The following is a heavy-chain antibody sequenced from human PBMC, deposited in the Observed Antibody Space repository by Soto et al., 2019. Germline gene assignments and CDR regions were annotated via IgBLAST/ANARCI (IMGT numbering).Heavy chain of an antibody. J-gene: IGHJ4*02. D-gene: IGHD3-10*01. CDR2: IGTAGDT. Sequence: RLSCAASGFTVSRYDMHWVRQATGKGLEWVSAIGTAGDTYYPGSVKGRFTISRENAKNSLYLQMNSLRAGDTAVYYCARGTMASFDYWGQGTLVTLSS. CDR3: ARGTMASFDY. CDR1: GFTVSRYD. V-gene: IGHV3-13*01.